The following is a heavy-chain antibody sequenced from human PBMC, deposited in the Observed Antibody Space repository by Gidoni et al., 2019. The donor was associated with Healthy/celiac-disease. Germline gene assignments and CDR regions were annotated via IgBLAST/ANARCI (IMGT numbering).Heavy chain of an antibody. CDR2: ISGSGGST. J-gene: IGHJ2*01. CDR3: AKDSGYSYVYWYFDL. CDR1: GFTFSGYA. D-gene: IGHD5-18*01. V-gene: IGHV3-23*01. Sequence: EVPLLETGGGLGPPGGSLRLSCAASGFTFSGYAMSWVRQAPGKGLEWVSAISGSGGSTYYADSVKGRFTISRDNSKNTLYLQMNSLRAEDTAVYYCAKDSGYSYVYWYFDLWGRGTLVTVSS.